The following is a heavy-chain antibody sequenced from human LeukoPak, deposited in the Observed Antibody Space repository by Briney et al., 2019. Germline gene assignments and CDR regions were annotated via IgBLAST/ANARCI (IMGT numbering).Heavy chain of an antibody. V-gene: IGHV4-61*01. CDR3: ARVKYYGSGSYYNFDY. J-gene: IGHJ4*02. Sequence: SETLSLTCTVSGGSVSSGSYYWSWIRQPPGKGLEWIGYIYYSGSTNYNPSLKSRVAISVDTSKNQFSLKLSSVTAADTAVYYCARVKYYGSGSYYNFDYWGQGTLVTVSS. CDR2: IYYSGST. CDR1: GGSVSSGSYY. D-gene: IGHD3-10*01.